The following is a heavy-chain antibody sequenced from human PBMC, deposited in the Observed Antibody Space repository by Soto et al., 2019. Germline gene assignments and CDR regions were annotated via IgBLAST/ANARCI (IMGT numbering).Heavy chain of an antibody. CDR2: IFHSGST. J-gene: IGHJ6*02. V-gene: IGHV4-30-4*01. CDR1: GGSINSGDYY. D-gene: IGHD3-10*01. Sequence: QVQLQESGPGLVKPSQTLSLTCTVSGGSINSGDYYWTWVRQPPGKGLEWIGNIFHSGSTHSTPALQSRVTISLDTSKNHFSLKLSSVPPADTAVYYCPRDRYYGSGTYYNFYSGMDVWGQGTTVTVSS. CDR3: PRDRYYGSGTYYNFYSGMDV.